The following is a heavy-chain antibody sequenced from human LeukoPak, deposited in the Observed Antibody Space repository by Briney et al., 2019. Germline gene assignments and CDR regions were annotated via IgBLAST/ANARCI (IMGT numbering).Heavy chain of an antibody. CDR1: GGTFSTYA. D-gene: IGHD5-18*01. J-gene: IGHJ4*02. Sequence: SVKVSCKASGGTFSTYAISWVRQAPGQGLEWMGRIIPMFGTTLYAQRFQGRVTFTTDESTNTAYMELSSLRPEDTAVYYCAREWQWIQPYFDHWGQGTPVTVSS. CDR2: IIPMFGTT. V-gene: IGHV1-69*05. CDR3: AREWQWIQPYFDH.